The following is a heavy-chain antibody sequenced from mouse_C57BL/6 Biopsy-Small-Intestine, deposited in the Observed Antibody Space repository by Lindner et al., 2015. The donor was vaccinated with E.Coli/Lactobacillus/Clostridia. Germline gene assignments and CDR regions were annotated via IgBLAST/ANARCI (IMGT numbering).Heavy chain of an antibody. Sequence: SVKVSCKASGYSFTSYGITFVRQAPGQGLEWIGWISTYNGLTDYSQRVQGRATMTTDTPTNTAYMELWSLTSDDSAIYYCARARNYYSGGDLWGQGTLVTVSS. D-gene: IGHD1-1*02. CDR1: GYSFTSYG. J-gene: IGHJ4*01. V-gene: IGHV1-20*01. CDR3: ARARNYYSGGDL. CDR2: ISTYNGLT.